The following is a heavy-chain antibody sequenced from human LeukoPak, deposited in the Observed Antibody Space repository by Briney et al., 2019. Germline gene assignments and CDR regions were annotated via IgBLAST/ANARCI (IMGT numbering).Heavy chain of an antibody. J-gene: IGHJ3*02. CDR3: AREVGIVGATYDAFDI. Sequence: PGGSLRLSCAASGFTFSSYWMHWVRQAPGKGLVWVSRINSDGSSTSYADSVKGRFTISRDNAKNTLYLQMNSLRAEDTAVYYCAREVGIVGATYDAFDIWGQGTMVTVSS. V-gene: IGHV3-74*01. CDR1: GFTFSSYW. CDR2: INSDGSST. D-gene: IGHD1-26*01.